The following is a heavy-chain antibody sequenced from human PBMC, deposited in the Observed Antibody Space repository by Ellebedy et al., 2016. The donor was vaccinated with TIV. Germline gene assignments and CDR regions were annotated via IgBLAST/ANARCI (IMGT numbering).Heavy chain of an antibody. V-gene: IGHV3-48*01. Sequence: GESLKISCATSGFTFSSYSMTWVRQAPGKGLEWVSYIRRSFTTIYYTDSVKGRLTISRENADNSVYLRMNSLRADDTAVYYCARDMSCSRGSCYHGYWYFDLWGRGTLVTVSS. D-gene: IGHD2-15*01. CDR1: GFTFSSYS. CDR2: IRRSFTTI. CDR3: ARDMSCSRGSCYHGYWYFDL. J-gene: IGHJ2*01.